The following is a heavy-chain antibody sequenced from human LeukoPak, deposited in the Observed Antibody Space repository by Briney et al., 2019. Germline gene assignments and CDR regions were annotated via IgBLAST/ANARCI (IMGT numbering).Heavy chain of an antibody. V-gene: IGHV3-21*01. D-gene: IGHD6-6*01. CDR1: GFTFSSYT. Sequence: GGSLRLSCAASGFTFSSYTMNWARQAPGKGLEWVSYITSGSGSIYYADSVKGRFTISRDSAKNTLYLQMNSLRAEDTAVYYCARGIAARYYFDYWGQGTLVTVSS. CDR3: ARGIAARYYFDY. J-gene: IGHJ4*02. CDR2: ITSGSGSI.